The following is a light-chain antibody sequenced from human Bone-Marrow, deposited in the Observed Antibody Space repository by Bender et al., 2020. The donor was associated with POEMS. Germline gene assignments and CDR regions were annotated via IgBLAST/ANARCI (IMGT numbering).Light chain of an antibody. V-gene: IGLV2-14*03. J-gene: IGLJ3*02. Sequence: QSALTQPASVSGSPGQSITISCTGTNNDVGHSDSVSWYQQHPDRAPKLIIFDVHYRPSGTSHRFSGAKAGITASLTISDLQADDEADYYCSAYTATFTWVFGGGTKLTVL. CDR2: DVH. CDR3: SAYTATFTWV. CDR1: NNDVGHSDS.